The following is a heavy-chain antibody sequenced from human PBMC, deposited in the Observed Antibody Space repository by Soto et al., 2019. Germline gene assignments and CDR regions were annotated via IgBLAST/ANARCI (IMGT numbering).Heavy chain of an antibody. V-gene: IGHV2-5*02. D-gene: IGHD3-22*01. J-gene: IGHJ4*02. CDR2: IYWDDDK. CDR1: GFSLSTSGVG. CDR3: AHSLGYYYDSSGYFNFDY. Sequence: QITLKESGPTLVKPTQTLTLTCTFSGFSLSTSGVGVGWIRQPPGKALEWLALIYWDDDKRYSPSLKSRLTITKDTSKNQVVLTMANMDPVDTATYYCAHSLGYYYDSSGYFNFDYWGQGTLVTVSS.